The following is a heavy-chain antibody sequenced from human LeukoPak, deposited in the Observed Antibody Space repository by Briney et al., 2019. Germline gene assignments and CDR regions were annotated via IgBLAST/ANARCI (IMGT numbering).Heavy chain of an antibody. CDR3: TNDYSNYALTN. J-gene: IGHJ4*02. D-gene: IGHD4-11*01. CDR2: FDPEDGET. Sequence: ASVKVSCKVSGYTLTELSMHWVRQAPGKGLEWMGGFDPEDGETIYAQKFQGRVTMTRDTSTSTVYMELSSLRSEDTAVYYCTNDYSNYALTNWGQGTLVTVSS. CDR1: GYTLTELS. V-gene: IGHV1-24*01.